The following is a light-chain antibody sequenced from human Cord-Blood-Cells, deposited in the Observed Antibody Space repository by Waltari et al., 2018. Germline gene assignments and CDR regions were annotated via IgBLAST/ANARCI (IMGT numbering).Light chain of an antibody. CDR2: LGS. V-gene: IGKV2-28*01. Sequence: DIVMTPSPLSLPVAPGEPASIACRSSQSLLHSNGYNYLDCYLQTPGQSPQLLIYLGSNRASGVPDRFSGSGSGTDFALKISRVEAEDVGVYYCMQALQTPYTFGQGTKLEIK. J-gene: IGKJ2*01. CDR3: MQALQTPYT. CDR1: QSLLHSNGYNY.